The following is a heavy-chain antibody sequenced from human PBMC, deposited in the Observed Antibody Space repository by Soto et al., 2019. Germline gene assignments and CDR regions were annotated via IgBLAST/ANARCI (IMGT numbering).Heavy chain of an antibody. CDR3: ARREIQGPIDY. J-gene: IGHJ4*02. CDR2: IYYSGTT. Sequence: QVQLQESGPGLVKPSDTLSPTCAVSPSSISRSNWWGWIRQPPGKGLEWIGYIYYSGTTYYNPSLKSRVTMSVDTSKNQFSLKLTSVTAVDTAVYYCARREIQGPIDYWGQGTLVTVSS. CDR1: PSSISRSNW. V-gene: IGHV4-28*01. D-gene: IGHD1-26*01.